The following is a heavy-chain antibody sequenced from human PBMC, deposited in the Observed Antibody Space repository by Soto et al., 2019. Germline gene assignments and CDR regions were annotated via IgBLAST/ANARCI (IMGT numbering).Heavy chain of an antibody. D-gene: IGHD3-22*01. CDR2: VSNDGNRK. CDR1: GFTFSDSG. V-gene: IGHV3-30*03. J-gene: IGHJ5*01. Sequence: QVQLVESGGGVVQPGRSLRLTCAASGFTFSDSGMHWVRQAPGKGLEWVALVSNDGNRKYYADSVKDRFTISRDNSENTLYLQMNSLRAEDTAVYYCARWVGGSMYDNSGKYDSWGQGTLVTVSS. CDR3: ARWVGGSMYDNSGKYDS.